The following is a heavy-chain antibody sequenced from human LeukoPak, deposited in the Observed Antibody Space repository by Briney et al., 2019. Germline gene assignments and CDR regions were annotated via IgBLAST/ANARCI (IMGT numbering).Heavy chain of an antibody. CDR3: ARERVGSDYYGLDV. J-gene: IGHJ6*02. CDR2: IGGGGRYI. Sequence: GGSLRLSCAASGFSFSVYTMNWVRQAPGKGLEWVSSIGGGGRYIYYADSMKGRFTISRDNAKNSLFLQMNSLRAEDTSVYYCARERVGSDYYGLDVWGQGTTVTVSS. D-gene: IGHD1-26*01. V-gene: IGHV3-21*01. CDR1: GFSFSVYT.